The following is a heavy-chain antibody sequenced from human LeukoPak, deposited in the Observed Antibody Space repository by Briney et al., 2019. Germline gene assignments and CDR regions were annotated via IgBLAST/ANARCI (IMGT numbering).Heavy chain of an antibody. CDR1: GGTFSSYA. Sequence: GASVKVSCKASGGTFSSYAISWVRQAPGQGLEWMGGIIPIFGTANYAQKFQGRVTITTDASTSTAYMQLWSLRSDDTAVYYCARDDVVWEGGDYYCMDVWGQGTTVTVFS. J-gene: IGHJ6*02. D-gene: IGHD1-26*01. CDR2: IIPIFGTA. V-gene: IGHV1-69*05. CDR3: ARDDVVWEGGDYYCMDV.